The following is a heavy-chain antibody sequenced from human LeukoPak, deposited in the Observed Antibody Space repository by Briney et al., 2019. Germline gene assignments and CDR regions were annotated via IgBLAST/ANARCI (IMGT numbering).Heavy chain of an antibody. V-gene: IGHV5-51*01. CDR1: GCIFTSYW. D-gene: IGHD6-6*01. J-gene: IGHJ4*02. Sequence: AESLLISCKGAGCIFTSYWIVWVRQMPGKDLEWMGSIYPGDSDTRYCPSFQGQLTISADKSISTAYLQWSSRKASDTAMYYGARRGRSSNYFDYWGQGTLLTVSS. CDR3: ARRGRSSNYFDY. CDR2: IYPGDSDT.